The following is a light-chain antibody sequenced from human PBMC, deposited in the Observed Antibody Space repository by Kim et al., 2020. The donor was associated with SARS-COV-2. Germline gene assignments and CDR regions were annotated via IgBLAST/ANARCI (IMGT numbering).Light chain of an antibody. V-gene: IGKV3-20*01. J-gene: IGKJ4*01. Sequence: PGERTALSCGASQSVTSNYLAWYQHKPGQAPRLLMYGASSRATGIPDRFSGSGSGTDFTLTISRLEPEDFTLYFCQQYGDSPLTFGGGTKLEI. CDR2: GAS. CDR3: QQYGDSPLT. CDR1: QSVTSNY.